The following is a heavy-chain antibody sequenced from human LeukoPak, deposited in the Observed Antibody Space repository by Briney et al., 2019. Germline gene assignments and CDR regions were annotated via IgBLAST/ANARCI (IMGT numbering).Heavy chain of an antibody. Sequence: SETLSLTCTVSGGSISSYYWSWIRQPAGKGLEWIGRIYTSGSTNYNPSLKSRVTMSVDTSKNQFSLKLSSVTAADTAVYYCAREGYSNYDYYYYYMDVWGKGTTVTISS. D-gene: IGHD4-11*01. CDR3: AREGYSNYDYYYYYMDV. J-gene: IGHJ6*03. V-gene: IGHV4-4*07. CDR1: GGSISSYY. CDR2: IYTSGST.